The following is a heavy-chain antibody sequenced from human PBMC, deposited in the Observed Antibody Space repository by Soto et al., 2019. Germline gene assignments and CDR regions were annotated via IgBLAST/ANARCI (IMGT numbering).Heavy chain of an antibody. J-gene: IGHJ6*02. CDR3: ARPVDYYYYDMDV. V-gene: IGHV1-18*01. CDR1: GYTFTSFG. CDR2: ISAYNGDT. Sequence: ASVKVSCKTSGYTFTSFGITWVRQAPGQGLEWMGRISAYNGDTNYAQNFQGRVTMTTGTSTTTAYMELRKLRSDDTAVYYCARPVDYYYYDMDVWGQGTTVTVSS.